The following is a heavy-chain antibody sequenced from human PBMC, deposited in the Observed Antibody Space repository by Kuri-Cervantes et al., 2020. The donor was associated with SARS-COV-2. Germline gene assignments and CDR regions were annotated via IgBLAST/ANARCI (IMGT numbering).Heavy chain of an antibody. J-gene: IGHJ4*02. CDR2: IIPIFGTA. CDR3: ARGGSSYSSSWFDYYFDY. Sequence: SVKVSCKASGGTFSSYAISWVRQAPGQGLEWMGRIIPIFGTANYAQKFQGRVTITADKSTSTAYMELSSLRSEDTAVYYCARGGSSYSSSWFDYYFDYWDQGTLVTVSS. V-gene: IGHV1-69*06. CDR1: GGTFSSYA. D-gene: IGHD6-13*01.